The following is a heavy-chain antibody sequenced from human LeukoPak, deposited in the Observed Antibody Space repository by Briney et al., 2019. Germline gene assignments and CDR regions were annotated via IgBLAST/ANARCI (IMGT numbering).Heavy chain of an antibody. J-gene: IGHJ5*02. CDR1: GYSFTSYW. D-gene: IGHD4-23*01. CDR3: ARADDYGGNPSAWFDP. CDR2: IYPGDSDT. V-gene: IGHV5-51*01. Sequence: AGESLKISCKGSGYSFTSYWIGWVRQMPGKGLEWMGIIYPGDSDTRYSPSFQGQVTISADKSISTAYLQWSSLKASDTAMYYCARADDYGGNPSAWFDPWGQGTLVTVSS.